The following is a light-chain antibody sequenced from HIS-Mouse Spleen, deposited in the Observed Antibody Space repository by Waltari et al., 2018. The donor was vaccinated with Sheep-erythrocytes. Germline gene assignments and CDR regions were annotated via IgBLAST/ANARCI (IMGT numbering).Light chain of an antibody. CDR3: QTWGTGIHVV. CDR2: LNSDGSH. CDR1: SGHSSYA. V-gene: IGLV4-69*01. Sequence: QLVLTQSPSASASLGASVKLTCTLSSGHSSYAIAWHQPQPEKGPRYLMKLNSDGSHSKGAGSPARFSGSSSGAERYLTISSLQSEDEADYYCQTWGTGIHVVFGGGTKLTVL. J-gene: IGLJ2*01.